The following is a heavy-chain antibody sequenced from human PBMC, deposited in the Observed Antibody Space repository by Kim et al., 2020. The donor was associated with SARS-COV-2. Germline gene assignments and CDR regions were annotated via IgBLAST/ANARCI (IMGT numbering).Heavy chain of an antibody. V-gene: IGHV1-69*13. CDR3: AREGGYYYDSSGYSCAFDI. CDR1: GGTFSSYA. Sequence: SVKVSCKASGGTFSSYAISWVRQAPGQGLEWMGGIIPIFGTANYAQKFQGRVTITADESTSTAYMELSSLRSEDTAVYYCAREGGYYYDSSGYSCAFDIWGQGTMVTVSS. D-gene: IGHD3-22*01. J-gene: IGHJ3*02. CDR2: IIPIFGTA.